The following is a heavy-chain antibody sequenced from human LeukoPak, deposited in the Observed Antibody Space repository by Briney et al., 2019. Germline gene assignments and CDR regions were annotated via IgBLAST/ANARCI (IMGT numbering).Heavy chain of an antibody. CDR2: IYYSGST. CDR3: ARVAIHGSDFDY. D-gene: IGHD3-10*01. V-gene: IGHV4-59*01. CDR1: GGSISSYY. J-gene: IGHJ4*02. Sequence: SETLSLTCTVSGGSISSYYWSWIRQPPGKGLEWIGYIYYSGSTNYNPSLKSRVTISVDTSKNQFSLKLSSVTAADTAVYYCARVAIHGSDFDYWGQGTLVTVSS.